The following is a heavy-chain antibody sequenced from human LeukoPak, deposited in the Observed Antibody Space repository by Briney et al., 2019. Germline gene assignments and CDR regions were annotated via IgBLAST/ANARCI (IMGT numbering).Heavy chain of an antibody. CDR1: GYTFTSYG. V-gene: IGHV1-18*01. CDR3: ARSGAVYGLLSWLFFDS. Sequence: GASVKVSCKASGYTFTSYGISWVRQAPGQGLEWMGWISAYNGNTNYAQKLQGRVTMTTDTSTSTAYMELRSLRSDDTAVYYCARSGAVYGLLSWLFFDSWGQGTLVTVSS. J-gene: IGHJ4*02. CDR2: ISAYNGNT. D-gene: IGHD2-8*01.